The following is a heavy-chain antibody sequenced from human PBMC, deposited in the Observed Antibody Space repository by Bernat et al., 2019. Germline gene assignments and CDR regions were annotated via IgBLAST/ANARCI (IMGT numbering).Heavy chain of an antibody. V-gene: IGHV4-39*01. CDR3: ARHLNYYGSGSYYTFDY. CDR2: IYYSGST. Sequence: QLQLQESGPGLVKPSETLSLTCTVSGGSISSSSYYWGWIRQPPGKGLEWIGSIYYSGSTYYNPSLKCRVTISVDTSKNQFSLKLSSVTAADTAVYYCARHLNYYGSGSYYTFDYWGQGTLVTVSS. CDR1: GGSISSSSYY. J-gene: IGHJ4*02. D-gene: IGHD3-10*01.